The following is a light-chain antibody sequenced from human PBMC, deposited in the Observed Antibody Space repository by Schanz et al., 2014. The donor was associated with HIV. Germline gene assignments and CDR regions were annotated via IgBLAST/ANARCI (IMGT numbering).Light chain of an antibody. Sequence: QSALTQPASVSGSPGQSITISCTGTSSDVGSYNLVSWYQQHPGKAPKLIMYDVSRRPSGVPDRFSGSRSGNTASLTVSDLQAEDEADYYCTSSGGTNNFVIFGGGTKLTVL. CDR2: DVS. V-gene: IGLV2-8*01. CDR1: SSDVGSYNL. CDR3: TSSGGTNNFVI. J-gene: IGLJ2*01.